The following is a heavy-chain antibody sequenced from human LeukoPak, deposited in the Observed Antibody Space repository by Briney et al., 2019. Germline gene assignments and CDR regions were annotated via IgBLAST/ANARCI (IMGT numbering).Heavy chain of an antibody. CDR3: ARDRSSGWFDP. CDR2: IKQDGSEK. V-gene: IGHV3-7*01. D-gene: IGHD6-25*01. Sequence: GGSLRLSCAASGFTFSSYWMSWVRQAPGKGLEWVANIKQDGSEKYYVDSVKGRFTISRDNAKNSLYLQMNGLRAEDTAVYYCARDRSSGWFDPWGQGTLVTVSS. CDR1: GFTFSSYW. J-gene: IGHJ5*02.